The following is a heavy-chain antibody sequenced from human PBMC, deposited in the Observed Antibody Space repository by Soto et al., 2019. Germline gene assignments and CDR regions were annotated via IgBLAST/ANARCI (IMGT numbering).Heavy chain of an antibody. Sequence: EVQLVESGGGLVQPGGSLRLSCAASGFTFSSYWMSWVRQAPGKGLEWVANIKQDGSEKYYVDSVKGRFTISRDNAKNSLYLQMNSLRAEDTAVYYCAREYYDILTVYSLAYWGREPWSPSPQ. V-gene: IGHV3-7*03. CDR2: IKQDGSEK. CDR1: GFTFSSYW. J-gene: IGHJ4*02. CDR3: AREYYDILTVYSLAY. D-gene: IGHD3-9*01.